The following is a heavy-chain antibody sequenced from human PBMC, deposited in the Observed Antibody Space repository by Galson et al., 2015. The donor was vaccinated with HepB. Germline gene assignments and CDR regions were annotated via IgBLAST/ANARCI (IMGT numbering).Heavy chain of an antibody. CDR3: ARDRVVGATKGADY. CDR2: TYSGGST. Sequence: SLRLSCAASGFTVSSNYMSWVRQAPGKGLEWVSVTYSGGSTHYADSVKGRFTISRDNSKNTLYLQMNSLRAEDTAVYYCARDRVVGATKGADYWGQGTLVTVSS. D-gene: IGHD1-26*01. V-gene: IGHV3-66*01. CDR1: GFTVSSNY. J-gene: IGHJ4*02.